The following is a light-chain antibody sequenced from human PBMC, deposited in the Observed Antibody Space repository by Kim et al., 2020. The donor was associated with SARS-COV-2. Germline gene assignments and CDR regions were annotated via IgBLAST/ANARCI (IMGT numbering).Light chain of an antibody. CDR1: LSFRTN. J-gene: IGKJ2*01. Sequence: SPGEIPTRSGRPSLSFRTNLALSHQKPGQAPRLLIYGASTRATGVPARISGSASGSDFTLTISTLQSGDFGIYYCQQYNNWFPYTFGQGPKLEV. V-gene: IGKV3-15*01. CDR2: GAS. CDR3: QQYNNWFPYT.